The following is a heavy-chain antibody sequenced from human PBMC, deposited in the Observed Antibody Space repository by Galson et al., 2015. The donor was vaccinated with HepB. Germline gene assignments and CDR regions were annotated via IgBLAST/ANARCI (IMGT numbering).Heavy chain of an antibody. J-gene: IGHJ4*02. CDR3: ARGGGSVGSSRFALDF. CDR2: ISTGDTT. CDR1: GXTXNXKY. Sequence: SLRLSXXXXGXTXNXKYMSWVRQAPGKGLXXVSVISTGDTTYYADSVKGRFTISRDISNNALFLQMNSLRVEDTAFYYCARGGGSVGSSRFALDFGGQG. D-gene: IGHD1-26*01. V-gene: IGHV3-53*01.